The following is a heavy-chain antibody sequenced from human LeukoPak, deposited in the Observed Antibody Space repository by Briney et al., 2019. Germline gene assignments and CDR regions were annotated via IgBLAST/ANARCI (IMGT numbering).Heavy chain of an antibody. CDR1: GFTFSSYE. CDR3: ARGYSGTYRFGY. D-gene: IGHD1-26*01. V-gene: IGHV3-23*01. CDR2: IGGSGGRT. Sequence: GGSLRLSCAASGFTFSSYEMNWVRQAPGKGLEWVSGIGGSGGRTYFADSVKGRFTISRDNAKNTLYLQMSSLRAEDTAVYYCARGYSGTYRFGYWGQGTLVTVSS. J-gene: IGHJ4*02.